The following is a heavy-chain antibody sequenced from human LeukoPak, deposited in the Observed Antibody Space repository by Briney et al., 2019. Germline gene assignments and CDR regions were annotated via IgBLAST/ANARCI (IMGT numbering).Heavy chain of an antibody. CDR1: GCTVRTNY. D-gene: IGHD4-23*01. V-gene: IGHV3-53*01. Sequence: GGSLRLSCACSGCTVRTNYRRWVRQAPGKGLEWVSVIYSGGSTHYADSVKGRFTISRDNSKNTLYLQMNNLRAEDTAVYFCARVRGDYGGISDYWGQGTLVSVSS. J-gene: IGHJ4*02. CDR3: ARVRGDYGGISDY. CDR2: IYSGGST.